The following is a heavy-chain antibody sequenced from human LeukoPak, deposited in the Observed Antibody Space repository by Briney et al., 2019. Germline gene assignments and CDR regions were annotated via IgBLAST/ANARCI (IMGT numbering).Heavy chain of an antibody. J-gene: IGHJ4*02. CDR2: ISAYNGNT. D-gene: IGHD3-22*01. CDR3: ARDKFTHYYYDSSGYPAFDY. V-gene: IGHV1-18*01. Sequence: ASVKVSCKASGYTFTSYGISWVRQAPGQGLEWMGWISAYNGNTNYAQKLQGRVTMTTDTSTSTAYMELSRLRSDDTAVYYCARDKFTHYYYDSSGYPAFDYWGQGTLVTVSS. CDR1: GYTFTSYG.